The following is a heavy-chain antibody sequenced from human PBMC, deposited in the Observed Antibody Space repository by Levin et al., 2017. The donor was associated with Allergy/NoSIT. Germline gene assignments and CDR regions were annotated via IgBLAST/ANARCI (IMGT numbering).Heavy chain of an antibody. CDR3: TTAWKTAPAGTAEY. CDR2: IRSKSDGETA. V-gene: IGHV3-15*01. CDR1: GFTFNNAW. Sequence: GGSLRLSCAASGFTFNNAWMSWVRLPPGKGLEWVGLIRSKSDGETAEYAAPLRRRFSISRDDTEKTVYLEVNSLRTEDTGVYYCTTAWKTAPAGTAEYWGQGILVIVSS. J-gene: IGHJ4*02. D-gene: IGHD6-13*01.